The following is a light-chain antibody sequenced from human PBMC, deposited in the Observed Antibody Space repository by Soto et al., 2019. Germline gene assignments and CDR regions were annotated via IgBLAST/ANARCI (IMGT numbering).Light chain of an antibody. J-gene: IGKJ4*01. CDR3: QQRGDWPFT. V-gene: IGKV3-11*01. Sequence: EIVLTQSPATLSLSPGERATLSCRASQSVSSYLAWYQQKPGQAPRFLIYGASTRANGIPDRFSGSGSGTEFTRTISSLQSEDFALYYCQQRGDWPFTFGGGTKVEIK. CDR1: QSVSSY. CDR2: GAS.